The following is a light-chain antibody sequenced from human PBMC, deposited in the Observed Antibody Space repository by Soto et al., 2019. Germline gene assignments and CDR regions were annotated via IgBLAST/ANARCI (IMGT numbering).Light chain of an antibody. V-gene: IGKV4-1*01. CDR3: QQYYSDFFT. CDR1: QSLLYSSNNKTY. CDR2: WAS. J-gene: IGKJ2*01. Sequence: DIVMTQSPEFLAVPLGERATINCKSSQSLLYSSNNKTYLAWYQHRPGQSPKMIIFWASARESGVPDRFSGSGSETDFTLSLSNLRAEDAAVYYCQQYYSDFFTFGQGTRLEIK.